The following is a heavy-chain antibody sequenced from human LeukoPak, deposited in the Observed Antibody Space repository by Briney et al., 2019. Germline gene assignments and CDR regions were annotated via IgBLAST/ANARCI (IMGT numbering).Heavy chain of an antibody. CDR2: IREDGSEK. CDR1: GFTFRSYW. J-gene: IGHJ6*01. CDR3: ARGGYTRRWPPTYYYGMDV. V-gene: IGHV3-7*05. D-gene: IGHD5-24*01. Sequence: GGSLRLSCAASGFTFRSYWMNWVRQAPGKGLECVANIREDGSEKYYVDSVKGRFTISRDNDKNSLYLQMNSLRAEDTAVYYCARGGYTRRWPPTYYYGMDVWGQGTTVSVSS.